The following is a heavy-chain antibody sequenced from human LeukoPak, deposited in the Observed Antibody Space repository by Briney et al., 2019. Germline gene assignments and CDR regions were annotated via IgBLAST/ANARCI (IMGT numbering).Heavy chain of an antibody. CDR2: ISSSGSTI. D-gene: IGHD6-13*01. CDR3: ARDRKGQQLVREFDY. Sequence: GGSLRLSCAASGFTFSDYYMSWIRQAPGKGLEWVSYISSSGSTIYYADSVKGRFTISRDNAKNSLYLQMNSLRAEDTAVYCCARDRKGQQLVREFDYWGQGTLVTVSS. V-gene: IGHV3-11*04. J-gene: IGHJ4*02. CDR1: GFTFSDYY.